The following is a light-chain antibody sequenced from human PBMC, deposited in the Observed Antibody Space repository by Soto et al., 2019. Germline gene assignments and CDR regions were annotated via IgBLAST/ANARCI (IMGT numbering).Light chain of an antibody. J-gene: IGLJ1*01. CDR2: DVS. Sequence: QSALTQPASVSGSPGQSLTISCTGTSSDVGGYNYVSWYQQHPGKAPKLMIYDVSNRPSGVSNRFSGSKSGNTASLTISGLQAEDEADYYCSSYTSSSRYVFGTGTKLTVL. CDR1: SSDVGGYNY. CDR3: SSYTSSSRYV. V-gene: IGLV2-14*01.